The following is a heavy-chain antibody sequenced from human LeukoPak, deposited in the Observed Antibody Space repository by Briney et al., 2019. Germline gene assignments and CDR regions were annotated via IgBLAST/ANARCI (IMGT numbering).Heavy chain of an antibody. V-gene: IGHV4-59*08. J-gene: IGHJ4*02. CDR2: IYYSGST. CDR3: AGTYYDYVWGSYRYGGAFDY. D-gene: IGHD3-16*02. CDR1: GGSISSYY. Sequence: SETLSLTCTVSGGSISSYYWSWIRQPPGKGLEWIGYIYYSGSTNYNPSLKSRVTISVDTSKNQFSLKLSSVTAADTAVYYCAGTYYDYVWGSYRYGGAFDYWGQGTLVTVSS.